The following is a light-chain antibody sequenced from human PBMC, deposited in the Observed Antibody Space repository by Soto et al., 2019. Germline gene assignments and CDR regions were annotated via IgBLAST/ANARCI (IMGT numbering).Light chain of an antibody. CDR3: QQSYINPIT. CDR1: QGISSY. Sequence: AIRMTQSPSSFSASTGDRVTITCRASQGISSYLAWYQQKPGKAPKLLIYAASTLQSGVPSRFSGSGSGTDFTLTIGSLQPEDSATYYCQQSYINPITFGQGTRLEIK. V-gene: IGKV1-8*01. CDR2: AAS. J-gene: IGKJ5*01.